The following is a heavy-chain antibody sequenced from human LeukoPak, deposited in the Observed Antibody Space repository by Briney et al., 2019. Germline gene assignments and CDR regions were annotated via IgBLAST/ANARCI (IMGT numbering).Heavy chain of an antibody. J-gene: IGHJ4*02. D-gene: IGHD6-19*01. CDR1: GGSISSGSYY. V-gene: IGHV4-61*02. CDR2: IYTSGST. CDR3: AREPGIAVAGKLTDY. Sequence: SETLSLTCTVSGGSISSGSYYWSWIRQPAGKGLEWIGRIYTSGSTNYNPSLKSRVTISVDTSKNQFSLKLSSVTAADTAVYYCAREPGIAVAGKLTDYWGQGTLVTVSS.